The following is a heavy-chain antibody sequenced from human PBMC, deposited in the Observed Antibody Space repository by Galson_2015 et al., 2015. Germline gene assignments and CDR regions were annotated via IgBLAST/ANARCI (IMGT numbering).Heavy chain of an antibody. D-gene: IGHD5-24*01. CDR3: VRDTLDREAGDAVES. Sequence: LSLTCAVSGGSISSRNWWSWVRQPPGKGLEWIGEINHSGSTNNNPSLKSRVTISIDKSKNQFYLRPSSVTAADTAVYYCVRDTLDREAGDAVESWGQGTWVTVSS. CDR1: GGSISSRNW. V-gene: IGHV4-4*02. J-gene: IGHJ3*02. CDR2: INHSGST.